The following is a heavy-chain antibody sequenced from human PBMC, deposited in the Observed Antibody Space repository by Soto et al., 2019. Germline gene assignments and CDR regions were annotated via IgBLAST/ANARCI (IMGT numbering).Heavy chain of an antibody. D-gene: IGHD2-2*01. CDR1: GGSLSRYY. J-gene: IGHJ4*02. CDR3: ARGYRPINMIERVVPAFAY. Sequence: SDTLCLTCTVSGGSLSRYYWSWIRQTPGKGLEWIGYVHQTGNTKYNPSLASRVTVSVDASKNIVSLNLKSLTAADTAVYVCARGYRPINMIERVVPAFAYWGQGT. CDR2: VHQTGNT. V-gene: IGHV4-59*07.